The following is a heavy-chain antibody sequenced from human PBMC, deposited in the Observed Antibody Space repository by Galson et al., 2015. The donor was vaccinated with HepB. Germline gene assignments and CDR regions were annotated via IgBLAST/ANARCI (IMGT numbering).Heavy chain of an antibody. J-gene: IGHJ4*02. V-gene: IGHV3-48*03. CDR3: ASLGY. Sequence: SLRLSCAVSGFTFSNFDMNWVRQAPGKGLEWVSYISSGSGTIYYADSVKGRFTISRDDAKNSLYLQMNSLRAEDTAIYYCASLGYWGQGTLVTVSS. CDR1: GFTFSNFD. CDR2: ISSGSGTI. D-gene: IGHD3-16*01.